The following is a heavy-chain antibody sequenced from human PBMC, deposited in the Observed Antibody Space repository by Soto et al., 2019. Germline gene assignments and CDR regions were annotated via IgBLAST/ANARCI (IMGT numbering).Heavy chain of an antibody. CDR3: ARSYYDISAYFGQTGTFEY. Sequence: PGESLKISCEGSGYPFSYFWIAWVRQMPGKGLEWMGIIYPSDSDTRYSPSFQGQVTISADKSTNTAYLQWSSLKASDTAMYYCARSYYDISAYFGQTGTFEYWGQGTLVTVSS. J-gene: IGHJ4*02. CDR1: GYPFSYFW. CDR2: IYPSDSDT. V-gene: IGHV5-51*01. D-gene: IGHD3-22*01.